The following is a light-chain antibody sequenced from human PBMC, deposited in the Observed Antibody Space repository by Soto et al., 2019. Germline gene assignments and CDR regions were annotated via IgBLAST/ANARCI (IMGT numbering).Light chain of an antibody. V-gene: IGKV1-27*01. Sequence: DVHMAQSPSSLSASVGDRFTITCRASRGIYTHLAWYQQKPGNAPKLLIYDASNLQSGVPSRFSASGSGTDLFITIRGLHSEDVGPSFCKTYDKAPWKLRPGTKVAIK. CDR3: KTYDKAPWK. CDR1: RGIYTH. J-gene: IGKJ1*01. CDR2: DAS.